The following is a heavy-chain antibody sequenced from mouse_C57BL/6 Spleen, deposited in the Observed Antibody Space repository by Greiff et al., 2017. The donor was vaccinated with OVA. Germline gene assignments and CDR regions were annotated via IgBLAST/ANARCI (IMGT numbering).Heavy chain of an antibody. Sequence: QVQLQQPGAELVRPGSSVKLSCKASGYTFTSYWMHWVKQRPIQGLEWIGNIDPSDSETHYNQKFKDKATLTVDKSSSTAYMQLSSLTSEDSAVXYCARLYYDYDGDDFDYWGQGTTLTVSS. CDR2: IDPSDSET. CDR3: ARLYYDYDGDDFDY. V-gene: IGHV1-52*01. D-gene: IGHD2-4*01. J-gene: IGHJ2*01. CDR1: GYTFTSYW.